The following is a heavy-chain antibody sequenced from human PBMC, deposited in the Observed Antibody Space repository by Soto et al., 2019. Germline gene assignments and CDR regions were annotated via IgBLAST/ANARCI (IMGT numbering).Heavy chain of an antibody. CDR1: GFTFSGYS. D-gene: IGHD1-26*01. CDR3: AREDILGARSFDY. V-gene: IGHV3-48*02. Sequence: PGGSLRLSCAASGFTFSGYSMNWVRQAPGKGLEWISYISSGSKTIFYADSVKGRFSISRDNAKNSQYLQMNSLRDEDTAVYLCAREDILGARSFDYWGQGTLVTVSS. J-gene: IGHJ4*02. CDR2: ISSGSKTI.